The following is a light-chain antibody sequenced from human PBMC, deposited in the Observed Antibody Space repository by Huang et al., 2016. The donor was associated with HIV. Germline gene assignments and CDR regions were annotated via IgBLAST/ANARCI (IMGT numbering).Light chain of an antibody. CDR2: AAS. CDR1: QTVSSN. Sequence: EIVMTQSPATLSVSPGERATLSCRASQTVSSNLAWYQQKPGQAPRLLIYAASTRATDIPARFSGSGSGTEFTLTIGSLQSEDFAVYYCQHYRVWPPVYTFGQGTKLEIK. J-gene: IGKJ2*01. V-gene: IGKV3-15*01. CDR3: QHYRVWPPVYT.